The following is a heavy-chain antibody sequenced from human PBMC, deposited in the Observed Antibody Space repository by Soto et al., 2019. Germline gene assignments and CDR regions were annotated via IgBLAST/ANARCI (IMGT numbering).Heavy chain of an antibody. CDR1: GFTFSSYG. Sequence: QVQLVESGGGVVQPGRSLRLSCAASGFTFSSYGMHWVRQAPGGGLEWVALISYDGSNKYYADSVKGRFTISRDNSKNTLYLQMNSLRAEDMAVYYCATRTTMIRGKFQCDYWGQGTMVTVSS. D-gene: IGHD3-10*01. V-gene: IGHV3-30*03. J-gene: IGHJ4*02. CDR2: ISYDGSNK. CDR3: ATRTTMIRGKFQCDY.